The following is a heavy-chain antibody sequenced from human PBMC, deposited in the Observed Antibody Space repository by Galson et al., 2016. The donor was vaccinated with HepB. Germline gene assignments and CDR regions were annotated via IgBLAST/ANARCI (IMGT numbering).Heavy chain of an antibody. CDR3: AKGAHQLHLPLDL. J-gene: IGHJ5*02. CDR2: ISSSGGST. Sequence: SLRLSCAASGFTFSHYAMSWVRQAPGKGLEWVSGISSSGGSTYYADSVEGRFTMSRDNSKNTLYLQMNSLRGEDTAVYYCAKGAHQLHLPLDLWGQGTRVTVSS. V-gene: IGHV3-23*01. D-gene: IGHD2-2*01. CDR1: GFTFSHYA.